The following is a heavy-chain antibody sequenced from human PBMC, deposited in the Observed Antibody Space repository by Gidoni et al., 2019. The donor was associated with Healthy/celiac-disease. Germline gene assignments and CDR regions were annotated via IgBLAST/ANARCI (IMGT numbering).Heavy chain of an antibody. CDR1: GGTFSSYA. CDR3: ARGGVLGYCSGGSCYDY. V-gene: IGHV1-69*01. D-gene: IGHD2-15*01. J-gene: IGHJ4*02. CDR2: IIPIFGTA. Sequence: QVQLVQSGAEVKKPGSSVKVSCKASGGTFSSYAISWVRQAPGQGLEWMGGIIPIFGTANYAQKFQGRVTITADESTSTAYMELSSLRSEDTAVYYCARGGVLGYCSGGSCYDYWGQGTLVTVSS.